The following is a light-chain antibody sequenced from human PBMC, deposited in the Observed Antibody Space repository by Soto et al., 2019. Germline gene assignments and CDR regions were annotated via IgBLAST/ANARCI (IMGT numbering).Light chain of an antibody. V-gene: IGLV1-44*01. J-gene: IGLJ1*01. CDR2: ADN. CDR1: SSNIGSNS. Sequence: QSVLTQPPSASGTPGQRVSISCSGSSSNIGSNSVQWHQQLPGTAPNLLIYADNQRPSGVPDRFSGSKSGTSASRAITGLQSGDEADYYCAAWDDSLNGFVFGTGTKVTVL. CDR3: AAWDDSLNGFV.